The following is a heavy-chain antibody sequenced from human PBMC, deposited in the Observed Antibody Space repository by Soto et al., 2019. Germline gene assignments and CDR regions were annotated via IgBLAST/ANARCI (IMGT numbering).Heavy chain of an antibody. CDR3: AKGYGYGDYVGNDY. V-gene: IGHV3-23*01. Sequence: GSLRLSCAASGFTFSSYAMSWVRQAPGKGLEWVSAISGSGGSTYYADSVKGRFTISRDNSKNTLYLQMNSLRAEDTAVYYCAKGYGYGDYVGNDYWGQGTLVTVS. CDR1: GFTFSSYA. J-gene: IGHJ4*02. D-gene: IGHD4-17*01. CDR2: ISGSGGST.